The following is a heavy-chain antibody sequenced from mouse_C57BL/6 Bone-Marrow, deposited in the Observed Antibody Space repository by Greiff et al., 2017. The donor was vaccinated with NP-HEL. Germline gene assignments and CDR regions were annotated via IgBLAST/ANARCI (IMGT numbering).Heavy chain of an antibody. CDR1: GFTFSSYG. V-gene: IGHV5-6*01. CDR3: ARHRYGNYWFAY. J-gene: IGHJ3*01. D-gene: IGHD2-10*02. CDR2: ISSGGSYT. Sequence: DVQLVESGGDLVKPGGSLKLSCAASGFTFSSYGMSWVRQTPDKRLEWVATISSGGSYTYYPDSVKGRFTISRDNAKNTLYLQMSSLKSEDTAMYYCARHRYGNYWFAYWGQGTLVTVSA.